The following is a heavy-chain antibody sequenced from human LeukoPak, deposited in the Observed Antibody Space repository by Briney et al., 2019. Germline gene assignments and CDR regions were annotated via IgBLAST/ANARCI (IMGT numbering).Heavy chain of an antibody. CDR1: GYFITTGHY. D-gene: IGHD1-1*01. CDR2: IYEGETT. J-gene: IGHJ4*02. V-gene: IGHV4-38-2*02. Sequence: SETLSLTCTVSGYFITTGHYWGWARPPPGKGLEWIGSIYEGETTYYNPSLKTRLTISLDTSKNQFSLKLSSVTAADTAVYYCASNWSDFDYWGQGILVTVSS. CDR3: ASNWSDFDY.